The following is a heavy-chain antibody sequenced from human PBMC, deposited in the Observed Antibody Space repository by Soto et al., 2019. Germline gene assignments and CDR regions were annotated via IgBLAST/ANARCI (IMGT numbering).Heavy chain of an antibody. CDR2: ISGSDGKT. V-gene: IGHV3-23*01. D-gene: IGHD3-3*01. CDR3: ARWSYLDY. J-gene: IGHJ4*02. CDR1: GFSFGSYA. Sequence: GGSLRLSCAASGFSFGSYALSWVRQAPGKGLEWVSTISGSDGKTFYADSVKGRFSISRDTSQNTLYLQMNSLRADDMAIYYCARWSYLDYWGQGTRVTVSS.